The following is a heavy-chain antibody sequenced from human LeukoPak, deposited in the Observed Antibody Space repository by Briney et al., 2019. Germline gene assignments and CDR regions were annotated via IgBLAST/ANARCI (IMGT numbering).Heavy chain of an antibody. D-gene: IGHD5-24*01. CDR1: GFTFGDYA. Sequence: PGGSLRLSCTASGFTFGDYAMSWIRQAPGKGPEWVAVISKDGSDKYYPGSVRGRFTISRDNSKNTIYLQMNSLRAEDTAVYYCARDSEMATPHWGQGTLVTVSS. CDR3: ARDSEMATPH. J-gene: IGHJ4*02. CDR2: ISKDGSDK. V-gene: IGHV3-30-3*01.